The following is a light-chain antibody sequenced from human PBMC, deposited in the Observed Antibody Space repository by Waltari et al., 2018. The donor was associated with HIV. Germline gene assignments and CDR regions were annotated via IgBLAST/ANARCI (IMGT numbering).Light chain of an antibody. J-gene: IGKJ1*01. Sequence: DTVMTQSPTTLSVSPGDRVTLSSRASQTIGAHVDVYKQKVGQAPRLLIFGAATRGTAIPDRFSGSGSGTDFTLTITSLQSEDFAVYYCQQYHRWPWTSGQGTRVEV. CDR1: QTIGAH. V-gene: IGKV3-15*01. CDR2: GAA. CDR3: QQYHRWPWT.